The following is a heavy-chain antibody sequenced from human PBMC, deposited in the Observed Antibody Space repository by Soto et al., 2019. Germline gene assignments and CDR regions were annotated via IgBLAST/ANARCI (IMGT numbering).Heavy chain of an antibody. CDR1: GGSISSSSYY. Sequence: SETLSLTCTVSGGSISSSSYYWGWIRQPPGKGLEWIGSIYYSGSTYYNPSLKSRVTISVDTSKNQFSLKLSSVTAADTAVYYCARLSLYGDYVRTYGMDVWGQGTTVTVSS. V-gene: IGHV4-39*01. CDR3: ARLSLYGDYVRTYGMDV. D-gene: IGHD4-17*01. J-gene: IGHJ6*02. CDR2: IYYSGST.